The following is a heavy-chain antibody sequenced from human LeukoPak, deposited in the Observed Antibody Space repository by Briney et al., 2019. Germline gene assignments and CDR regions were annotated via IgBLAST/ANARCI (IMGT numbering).Heavy chain of an antibody. CDR3: ARDKYID. CDR1: GFTFSGSA. J-gene: IGHJ4*02. Sequence: GGSLRLSCAASGFTFSGSAIHWVRQAPGKGLVWVSRINTDGSRTDYADSVKGRFTISRDNAKNTLYLQMNSLRAEDMAVHYCARDKYIDWGQGTLVTVSS. D-gene: IGHD1-1*01. V-gene: IGHV3-74*01. CDR2: INTDGSRT.